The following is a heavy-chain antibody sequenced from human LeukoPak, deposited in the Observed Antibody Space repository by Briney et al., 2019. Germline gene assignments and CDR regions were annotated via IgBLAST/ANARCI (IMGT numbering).Heavy chain of an antibody. CDR1: GGSISSSSYY. J-gene: IGHJ4*01. Sequence: SETLSLTCTVSGGSISSSSYYWGWIRQPPGKGLEWIGSIYYSGSTYYNPSLQSRVTISVYTSKNQFSLKLSAVTAADTDVYYCARQLGYCSSTSCYADKVDYWGQGTLVTVSS. CDR2: IYYSGST. V-gene: IGHV4-39*01. D-gene: IGHD2-2*01. CDR3: ARQLGYCSSTSCYADKVDY.